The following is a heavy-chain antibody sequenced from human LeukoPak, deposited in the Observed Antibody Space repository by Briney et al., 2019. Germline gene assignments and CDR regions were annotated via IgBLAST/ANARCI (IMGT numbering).Heavy chain of an antibody. CDR3: ANREDIVVVPAAILLSPIDY. V-gene: IGHV3-23*01. D-gene: IGHD2-2*01. CDR2: ISGSGGST. CDR1: GFTFSSYA. Sequence: GGSLRLSCAASGFTFSSYAMSWVRQAPGKGLEWVSGISGSGGSTYYADSVKGRFTISRDNSKNTPYLQLNSLRAEDTAVYYCANREDIVVVPAAILLSPIDYWGQGTLVTVSS. J-gene: IGHJ4*02.